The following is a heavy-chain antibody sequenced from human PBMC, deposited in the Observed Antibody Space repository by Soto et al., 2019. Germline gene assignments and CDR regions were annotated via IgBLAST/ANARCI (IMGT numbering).Heavy chain of an antibody. CDR3: ARDTTLLRYFDGFLKDALYT. CDR2: IYYSGST. J-gene: IGHJ6*02. V-gene: IGHV4-59*12. Sequence: PSETLSIACTVSGGSLSSYYWSWIRQPPGKGLEWIGYIYYSGSTNYNPSLKSRVAISVDTSKNQFSLKLSSVTAADTAVYYCARDTTLLRYFDGFLKDALYTRGQGTAVTVS. CDR1: GGSLSSYY. D-gene: IGHD3-9*01.